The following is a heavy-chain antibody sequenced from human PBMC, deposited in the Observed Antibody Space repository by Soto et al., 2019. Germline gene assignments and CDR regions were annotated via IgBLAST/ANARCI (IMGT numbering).Heavy chain of an antibody. CDR3: ARWWSGSRQGFDP. J-gene: IGHJ5*02. V-gene: IGHV4-31*03. D-gene: IGHD3-3*01. Sequence: QVQLQESGPGLVKPSQTLSLTCTVSGGSISSGDYYWSWIRQHPGKGLEWIGYIHYSGSTYYNPSLESRVTISVDTSKNQFSLKLSSVTAADTAVYYCARWWSGSRQGFDPWGQGTLVTVSS. CDR1: GGSISSGDYY. CDR2: IHYSGST.